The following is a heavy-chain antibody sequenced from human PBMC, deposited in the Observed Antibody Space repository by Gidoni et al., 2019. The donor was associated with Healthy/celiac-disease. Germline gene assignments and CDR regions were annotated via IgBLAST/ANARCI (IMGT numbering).Heavy chain of an antibody. D-gene: IGHD6-6*01. CDR1: GFPFSSYA. V-gene: IGHV3-30-3*01. Sequence: QVQRVEYGGGVVQPGRARRVAGGASGFPFSSYAMHGVRQAPGKGLEWVAVISYAGSNHYSADSVQGRFTISRANSKNTLYLQMHRLRAEATAVYYCASWSIAAPDYWGQGTLVTVSS. J-gene: IGHJ4*02. CDR3: ASWSIAAPDY. CDR2: ISYAGSNH.